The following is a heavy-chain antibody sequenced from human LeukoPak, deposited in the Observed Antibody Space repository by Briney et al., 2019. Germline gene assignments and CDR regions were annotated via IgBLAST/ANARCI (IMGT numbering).Heavy chain of an antibody. V-gene: IGHV4-31*03. D-gene: IGHD2-21*02. CDR3: ARAPVVTAMGSFDY. CDR2: IYYSGST. J-gene: IGHJ4*02. CDR1: GGSISSGGYY. Sequence: SETLSLTCTVSGGSISSGGYYWSWIRQHPGKGLEWIGYIYYSGSTYYNPSLKSRVTISVDTSKNQFSLKLSYVTAADTAVYYCARAPVVTAMGSFDYWGQGTLVTVSS.